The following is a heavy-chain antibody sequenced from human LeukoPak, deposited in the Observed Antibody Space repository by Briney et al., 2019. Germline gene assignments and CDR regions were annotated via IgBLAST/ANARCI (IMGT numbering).Heavy chain of an antibody. V-gene: IGHV3-30*03. CDR1: GFIFSTYG. CDR2: ISYDGSNK. Sequence: GGSLRLSCAASGFIFSTYGMHWVRQAPGKGLEWVAVISYDGSNKYYADSVKGRFTISRDNSKNTLYLQMNSLRAEDTALYYCAVYCSGGCYSGLVWGQGTLVTVSS. D-gene: IGHD2-21*02. J-gene: IGHJ4*02. CDR3: AVYCSGGCYSGLV.